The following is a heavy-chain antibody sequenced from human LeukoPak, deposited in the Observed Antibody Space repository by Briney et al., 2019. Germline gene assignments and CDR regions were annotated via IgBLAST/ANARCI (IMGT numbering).Heavy chain of an antibody. CDR3: ARVVKNQRTTKYYYYYYMDV. CDR2: IFYSGST. Sequence: SETLSLTCTVSSGSISTSNYYWGWVRQPPGKALEWIGNIFYSGSTYYSPSLKSRVTISVDTSKNQFSLKLSSVTAADTAVYYCARVVKNQRTTKYYYYYYMDVWGKGTTVTVSS. CDR1: SGSISTSNYY. V-gene: IGHV4-39*07. D-gene: IGHD1-1*01. J-gene: IGHJ6*03.